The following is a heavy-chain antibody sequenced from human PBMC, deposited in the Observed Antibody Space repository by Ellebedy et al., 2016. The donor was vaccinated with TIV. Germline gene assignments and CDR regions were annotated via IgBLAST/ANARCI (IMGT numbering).Heavy chain of an antibody. CDR3: ARGVLSGY. J-gene: IGHJ4*02. V-gene: IGHV3-53*01. D-gene: IGHD2/OR15-2a*01. CDR1: GFTVSNNY. CDR2: MYSGGST. Sequence: GESLNISCAASGFTVSNNYISWVRHAPEKGLEWVSVMYSGGSTYYADSAKGRCTISRDNSKNTVYLQMNSLRAEDTAVYYCARGVLSGYWGQGTLVTVSS.